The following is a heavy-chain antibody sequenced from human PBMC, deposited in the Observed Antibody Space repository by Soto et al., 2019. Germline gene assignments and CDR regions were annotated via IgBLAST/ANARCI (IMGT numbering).Heavy chain of an antibody. J-gene: IGHJ4*02. V-gene: IGHV3-72*01. CDR2: SRKKTNNYST. CDR1: GFTSSDHY. CDR3: ARVAATYNYDY. Sequence: PGGSLRLSCAASGFTSSDHYMDWVRQAPGKGLEWVARSRKKTNNYSTEYAVSVKGRFTISRDDSKNSLYLQMNSLKTEDTAVYYCARVAATYNYDYWGQGTLVTVSS. D-gene: IGHD1-1*01.